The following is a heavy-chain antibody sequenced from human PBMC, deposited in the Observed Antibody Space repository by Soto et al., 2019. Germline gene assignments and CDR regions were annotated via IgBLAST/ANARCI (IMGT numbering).Heavy chain of an antibody. CDR2: IYHSGST. CDR1: CGSISSYY. Sequence: LETLSLTCTVSCGSISSYYWSWIRQPPGKGLEWIGDIYHSGSTNYNPSLKSRVTISVDTSKNQFSLKLSSVTAADTAVYYCARGRNRRGRGGSQNPFDPWGQGILVTVSS. CDR3: ARGRNRRGRGGSQNPFDP. D-gene: IGHD2-15*01. J-gene: IGHJ5*02. V-gene: IGHV4-59*12.